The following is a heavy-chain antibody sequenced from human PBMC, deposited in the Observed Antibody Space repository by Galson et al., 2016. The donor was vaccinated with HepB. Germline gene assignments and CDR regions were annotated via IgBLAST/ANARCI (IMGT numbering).Heavy chain of an antibody. J-gene: IGHJ4*02. CDR2: TRNRARSYTT. CDR1: GFSFSTSG. D-gene: IGHD5/OR15-5a*01. Sequence: SLRLSCAASGFSFSTSGMSWVRQTPGRGLEWVGRTRNRARSYTTDYGASVKGRFIISRDNSKSSVYLQMNGLKPEDTAVYYCARTGLGDFDYWGRGTLVTVSS. CDR3: ARTGLGDFDY. V-gene: IGHV3-72*01.